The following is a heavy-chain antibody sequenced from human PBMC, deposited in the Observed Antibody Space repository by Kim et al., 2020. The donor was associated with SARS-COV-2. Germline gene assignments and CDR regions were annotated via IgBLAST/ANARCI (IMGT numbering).Heavy chain of an antibody. CDR3: ARSVQVDMGWFDP. J-gene: IGHJ5*02. D-gene: IGHD5-12*01. V-gene: IGHV5-51*01. Sequence: RPSFQGQVTRSADKSISTAYLQWSSLKASDTAMYYCARSVQVDMGWFDPWGQGTLVTVSS.